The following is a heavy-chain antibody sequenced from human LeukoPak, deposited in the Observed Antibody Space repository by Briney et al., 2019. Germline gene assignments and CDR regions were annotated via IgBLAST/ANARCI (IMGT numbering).Heavy chain of an antibody. CDR1: GGSISKDY. J-gene: IGHJ4*02. CDR2: IYYSGST. V-gene: IGHV4-59*12. CDR3: ARDRSLDYGGNSGNFDY. D-gene: IGHD4-23*01. Sequence: SGTLSLTCTVSGGSISKDYWSWIRQPPGKGLEWIGYIYYSGSTNYNPSLKSRVTISVDTSKNQFSLKLSSVTAADTAVYYCARDRSLDYGGNSGNFDYWGQGTLVTVSS.